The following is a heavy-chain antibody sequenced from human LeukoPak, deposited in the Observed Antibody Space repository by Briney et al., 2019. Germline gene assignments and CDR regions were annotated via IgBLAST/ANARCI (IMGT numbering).Heavy chain of an antibody. CDR1: GFTFSSYG. J-gene: IGHJ6*03. CDR2: IRYDGSNK. Sequence: PGGSLRLSCAASGFTFSSYGMHWVRQAPGKGLEWVAFIRYDGSNKYYADSVKGRFTISRDNSKNTLYLQMNSLRAEDTAVYYCAKARYCSGGSCYRPLGYYYMDVWGKGTTVTVSS. CDR3: AKARYCSGGSCYRPLGYYYMDV. D-gene: IGHD2-15*01. V-gene: IGHV3-30*02.